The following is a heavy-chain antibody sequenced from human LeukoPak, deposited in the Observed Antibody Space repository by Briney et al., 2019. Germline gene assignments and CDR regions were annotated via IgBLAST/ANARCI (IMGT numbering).Heavy chain of an antibody. Sequence: GGSLRLPCAASGFTFSSYGMHWVRQAPGKGLEWVAVIWYDGSNKYYADSVKGRFTISRDNSKNTLYLQMNSLRAEDTAVYYCARGRSGSPASYFDYWGQGTLVTVSS. J-gene: IGHJ4*02. V-gene: IGHV3-33*01. CDR2: IWYDGSNK. CDR3: ARGRSGSPASYFDY. D-gene: IGHD6-19*01. CDR1: GFTFSSYG.